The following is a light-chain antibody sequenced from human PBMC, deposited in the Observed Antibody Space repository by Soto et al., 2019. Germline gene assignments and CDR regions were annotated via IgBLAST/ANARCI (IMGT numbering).Light chain of an antibody. V-gene: IGLV2-23*02. J-gene: IGLJ1*01. CDR1: SSDVGNYNL. CDR3: CSYAGSNYV. CDR2: EVS. Sequence: QSVLTQRTSVSGSPGQSITISCTGTSSDVGNYNLVSWYQHHPGKAPKLIIYEVSKRPSGVSNRFSGSKSGDTASLTISGLQAEDEADYYCCSYAGSNYVFGTGTKVTVL.